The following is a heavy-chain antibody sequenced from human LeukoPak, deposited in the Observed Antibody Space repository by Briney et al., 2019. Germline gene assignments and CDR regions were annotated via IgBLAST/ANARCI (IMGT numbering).Heavy chain of an antibody. Sequence: GGSLRLSCAASGFTFSSYTMNWVRQAPGKGLEWVSSITTSSYIYYADSVKGRFTISRDNAKNSLYLQMNSLRAEDTALYYCARGYYYYMDVWGKGTTVTVSS. V-gene: IGHV3-21*04. CDR3: ARGYYYYMDV. CDR2: ITTSSYI. J-gene: IGHJ6*03. CDR1: GFTFSSYT.